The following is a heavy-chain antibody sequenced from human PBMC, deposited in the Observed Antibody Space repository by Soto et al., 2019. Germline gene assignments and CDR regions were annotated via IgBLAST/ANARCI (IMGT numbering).Heavy chain of an antibody. CDR3: ATGYCSGGSCYSDTDAFDI. J-gene: IGHJ3*02. CDR2: ISAYNGNT. V-gene: IGHV1-18*01. CDR1: GYTFTSYG. Sequence: GASVKVSCKASGYTFTSYGISWVRQAPGQGLEWMGWISAYNGNTNYAQKLQGRVTMTTDTSTSTAYMELRSLRSDDTAVYYCATGYCSGGSCYSDTDAFDIWGQGTMVTVSS. D-gene: IGHD2-15*01.